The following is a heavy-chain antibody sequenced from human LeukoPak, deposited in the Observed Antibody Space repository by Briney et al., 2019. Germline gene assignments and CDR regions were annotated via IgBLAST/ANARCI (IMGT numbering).Heavy chain of an antibody. CDR3: ARVPPAIGRYYYYYMDV. D-gene: IGHD2-21*01. CDR1: GYTFTSYG. J-gene: IGHJ6*03. V-gene: IGHV1-69*13. Sequence: GASVKVSCKASGYTFTSYGISWVRQAPGQGLEWMGGIIPIFGTANYAQKFQGRVTITADESTSTAYMELSSLRSEDTAVYYCARVPPAIGRYYYYYMDVWGKGTTVTISS. CDR2: IIPIFGTA.